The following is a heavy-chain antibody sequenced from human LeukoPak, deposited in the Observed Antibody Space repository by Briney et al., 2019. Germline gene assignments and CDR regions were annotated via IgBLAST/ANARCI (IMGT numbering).Heavy chain of an antibody. CDR3: ARSAYYYDSGGFYYFDY. Sequence: PGGSLRLSCAASGFTVSSNYMSWVRQAPGKGLEWVSVIYSGGSTYYADSVKGRFTISRDNSKNTLYLQMNSLRAEDTAVYYCARSAYYYDSGGFYYFDYWGQGTLVTVSS. CDR1: GFTVSSNY. CDR2: IYSGGST. D-gene: IGHD3-22*01. J-gene: IGHJ4*02. V-gene: IGHV3-53*01.